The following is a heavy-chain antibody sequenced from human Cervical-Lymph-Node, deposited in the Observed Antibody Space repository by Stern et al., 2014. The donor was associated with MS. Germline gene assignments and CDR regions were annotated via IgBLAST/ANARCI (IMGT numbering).Heavy chain of an antibody. CDR2: ISAAGDYI. D-gene: IGHD6-6*01. V-gene: IGHV3-21*06. Sequence: EVQLVESGGGLVKPGGSLRLSCAASGFSFRAYSMNWVRQAPGKGLEWVSCISAAGDYIYYADSVKGRFTISRDNAKNSLYLQMNSLRAEDTAMYYCATTATYSSSSLDYWGQGTLVTVSS. CDR3: ATTATYSSSSLDY. J-gene: IGHJ4*02. CDR1: GFSFRAYS.